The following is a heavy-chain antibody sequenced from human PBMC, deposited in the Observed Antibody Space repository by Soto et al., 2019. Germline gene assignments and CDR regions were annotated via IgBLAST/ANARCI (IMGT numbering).Heavy chain of an antibody. CDR1: GGTFSSYA. CDR2: IIPIFGTA. CDR3: ARELDRRSYWFDP. Sequence: QVQLVQSGAEVKKPGSSVKVSCKASGGTFSSYAISWVRQAPGQGLEWMGGIIPIFGTANYAQKFEGRVTITADESTSTAYMELSILRSDDTAVYYCARELDRRSYWFDPWGQGTLVTVSS. D-gene: IGHD1-1*01. V-gene: IGHV1-69*01. J-gene: IGHJ5*02.